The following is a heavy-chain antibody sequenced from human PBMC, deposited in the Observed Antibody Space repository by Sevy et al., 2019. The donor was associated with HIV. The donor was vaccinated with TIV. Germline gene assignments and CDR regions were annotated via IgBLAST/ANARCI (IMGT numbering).Heavy chain of an antibody. Sequence: ASVKVSCKASGYTFTSYDINWVRQATGQGLEWMGWMNPNSGNTGYAQKFKGRVTMTRNTSISTAYMELSSLRSEDTAVYYCARVGQQLDEFDPWGQGTLVTVSS. CDR2: MNPNSGNT. J-gene: IGHJ5*02. D-gene: IGHD6-13*01. CDR3: ARVGQQLDEFDP. V-gene: IGHV1-8*01. CDR1: GYTFTSYD.